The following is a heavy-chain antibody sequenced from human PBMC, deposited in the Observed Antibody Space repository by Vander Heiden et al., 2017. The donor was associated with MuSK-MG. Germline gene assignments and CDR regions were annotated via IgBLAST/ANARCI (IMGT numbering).Heavy chain of an antibody. Sequence: QVQLQESGPGLVKPSPTLSLTCTVPGGPISSGGDDGSWIRQHPGKGLEWMGYIYYSGSTYYNPSLKSRVTISVDTSKNQFSLKLSSVTAADTAVYYCARVHANNWFDPWGQGTLVTVSS. V-gene: IGHV4-31*03. CDR2: IYYSGST. CDR1: GGPISSGGDD. CDR3: ARVHANNWFDP. J-gene: IGHJ5*02.